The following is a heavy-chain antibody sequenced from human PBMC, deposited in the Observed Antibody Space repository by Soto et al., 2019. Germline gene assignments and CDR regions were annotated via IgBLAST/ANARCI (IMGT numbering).Heavy chain of an antibody. CDR1: GGSVSSSSYY. V-gene: IGHV4-39*01. J-gene: IGHJ4*02. CDR2: VYYSGST. CDR3: GRLEGLATISYYFGY. Sequence: QLQLQESGPGLVKPSETLSLTCTVSGGSVSSSSYYWGWVRQPPGKGLEWIGSVYYSGSTYYNPSLESRVTISVDKSKNQFSLKVMSLSAADTAVYYCGRLEGLATISYYFGYWGQGALVTVSS. D-gene: IGHD3-9*01.